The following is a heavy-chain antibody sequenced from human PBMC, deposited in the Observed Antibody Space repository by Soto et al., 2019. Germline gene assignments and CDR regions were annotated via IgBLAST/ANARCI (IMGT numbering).Heavy chain of an antibody. CDR3: AREAVDNYYDSSGPFDY. V-gene: IGHV1-46*01. CDR1: GYTFTSYY. CDR2: INPSGGST. J-gene: IGHJ4*02. D-gene: IGHD3-22*01. Sequence: GASVKVSCKASGYTFTSYYMHWVRQAPGQGLEWMGIINPSGGSTSYAQKFQGRVTMTRDTSTSTVYMELSSLRSEDTAVYYCAREAVDNYYDSSGPFDYWGQGTLVTVSS.